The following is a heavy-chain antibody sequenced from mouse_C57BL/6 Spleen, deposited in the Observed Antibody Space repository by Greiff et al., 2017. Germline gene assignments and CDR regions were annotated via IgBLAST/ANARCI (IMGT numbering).Heavy chain of an antibody. CDR3: ARETIVARYFDV. V-gene: IGHV1-7*01. CDR1: GYTFTSYW. D-gene: IGHD1-1*01. J-gene: IGHJ1*03. Sequence: QVQLKQSGAELAKPGASVKLSCKASGYTFTSYWMNWVKQRPGQGLEWIGYINPSSGYTKYNQKFKDKATLTADKSSSTAYMQLSSLTYEDSAVYYCARETIVARYFDVWGTGTTVTVSS. CDR2: INPSSGYT.